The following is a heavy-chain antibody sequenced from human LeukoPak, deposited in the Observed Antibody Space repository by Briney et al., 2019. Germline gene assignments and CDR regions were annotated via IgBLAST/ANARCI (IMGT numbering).Heavy chain of an antibody. Sequence: PGRSLRPSCAASGFTFDDYAMHWVRQAPGKGLEWVSGISWNSGSIGYADSVKGRFTISRDNAKNSLYLQMNSLRAEDTALYYCAKDLRGGSGVEWGQGTLVTVSS. D-gene: IGHD2-15*01. CDR3: AKDLRGGSGVE. V-gene: IGHV3-9*01. J-gene: IGHJ4*02. CDR2: ISWNSGSI. CDR1: GFTFDDYA.